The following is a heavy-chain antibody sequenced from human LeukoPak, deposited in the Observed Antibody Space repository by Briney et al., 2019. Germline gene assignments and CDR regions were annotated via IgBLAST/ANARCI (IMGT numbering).Heavy chain of an antibody. CDR2: INTNTGNP. CDR1: GYTFTSYA. D-gene: IGHD3-22*01. CDR3: ARDPPLNYYDTSGSRY. J-gene: IGHJ4*02. Sequence: ASVKVSCKASGYTFTSYAMNWVRQAPGQGLEWMGWINTNTGNPTYAQGFTGRFVFSLDTSVSTAYLQISSLKAEDTAVYYCARDPPLNYYDTSGSRYWGQGTLVTVSS. V-gene: IGHV7-4-1*02.